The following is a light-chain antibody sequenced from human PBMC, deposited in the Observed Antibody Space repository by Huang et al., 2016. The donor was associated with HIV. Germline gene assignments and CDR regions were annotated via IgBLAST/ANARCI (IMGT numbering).Light chain of an antibody. J-gene: IGKJ4*01. Sequence: EIVLTQSPASLSWYPGESVTLFCRASQNIDTSLAWYQQRPGQSPRLLVYDASQRATGVQDRFTGSGSGTDFTLTISSLESDDFAVYFCQQRASWLTFGGGTRVEVK. CDR1: QNIDTS. CDR2: DAS. V-gene: IGKV3-11*01. CDR3: QQRASWLT.